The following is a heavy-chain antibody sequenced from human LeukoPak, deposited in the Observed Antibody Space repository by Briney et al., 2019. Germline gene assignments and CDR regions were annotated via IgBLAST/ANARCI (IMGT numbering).Heavy chain of an antibody. V-gene: IGHV4-59*01. D-gene: IGHD4-11*01. CDR3: ARTTTTFDD. CDR2: VSDTGST. J-gene: IGHJ4*01. Sequence: PSETLSLTCTVSGGSINSYYWSWIRQPPGKGLEWIGYVSDTGSTNYIPSLKSRVTISVDTSKNQFYLKLTSVTAADTAVYYCARTTTTFDDWGHGTLVTVSS. CDR1: GGSINSYY.